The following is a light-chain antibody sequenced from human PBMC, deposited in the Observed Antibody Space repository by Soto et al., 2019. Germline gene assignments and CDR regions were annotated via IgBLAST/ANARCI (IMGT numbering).Light chain of an antibody. V-gene: IGKV3-11*01. Sequence: ETVLTQSPATLSLSPGDTATLSCRASQSVNRYLVWYQQKPGQAPRLLMYDASKRATGIPARFSGSGSGTDFTLTISSLETEDFAVYYCQQRDIWPWTFGQGTKGDIK. CDR1: QSVNRY. J-gene: IGKJ1*01. CDR3: QQRDIWPWT. CDR2: DAS.